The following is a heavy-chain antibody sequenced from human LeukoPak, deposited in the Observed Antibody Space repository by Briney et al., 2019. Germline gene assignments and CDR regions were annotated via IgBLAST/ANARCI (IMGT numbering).Heavy chain of an antibody. CDR3: VRIAGGNYYFDY. Sequence: GGSLRLSCAASGFTLSDHYMDWVRQAPGKGLEWVGRSRGKANSYTTEYAASVKGRFTVSRDDSKISLYLQMNSPKAEDTAVYYCVRIAGGNYYFDYWGQGTLVTVSS. CDR1: GFTLSDHY. J-gene: IGHJ4*02. V-gene: IGHV3-72*01. CDR2: SRGKANSYTT. D-gene: IGHD3-16*01.